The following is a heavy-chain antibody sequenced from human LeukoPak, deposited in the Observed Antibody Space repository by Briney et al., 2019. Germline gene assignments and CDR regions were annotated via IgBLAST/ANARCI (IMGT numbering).Heavy chain of an antibody. D-gene: IGHD3-10*01. Sequence: PSETLSLTCTVSGGSISSYYWSWIRQPPGKGLEWIGYIYYSGSTNYNPSLKSRVSMSIDTSKKQFSLTLRSTTAADTAVYYCVASLFRVNVVRGPTAFDYWGQGTLVTVSS. V-gene: IGHV4-59*12. CDR2: IYYSGST. CDR3: VASLFRVNVVRGPTAFDY. CDR1: GGSISSYY. J-gene: IGHJ4*02.